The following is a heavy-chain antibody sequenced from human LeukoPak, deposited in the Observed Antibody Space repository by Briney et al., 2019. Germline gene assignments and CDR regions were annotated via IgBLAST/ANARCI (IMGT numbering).Heavy chain of an antibody. D-gene: IGHD2-15*01. V-gene: IGHV3-74*01. CDR3: ARTGSGGDLDI. CDR1: GFTFSNHW. J-gene: IGHJ3*02. Sequence: GGSLRLSCAASGFTFSNHWLHWVRQAPGKGLVWVSRINGDGTSTIYADSVKGRFTISRDNAKSTVYLQMNSLRAEDTAVYFCARTGSGGDLDIWGQGTMVTVSS. CDR2: INGDGTST.